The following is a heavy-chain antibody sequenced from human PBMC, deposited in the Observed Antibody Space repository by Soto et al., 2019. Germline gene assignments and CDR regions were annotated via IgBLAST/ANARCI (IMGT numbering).Heavy chain of an antibody. D-gene: IGHD6-25*01. Sequence: SETLSLTCPVSGCSIRSYYWGWIRQPPGKGLEWIGYIYYSGSTNYNPSLKSRVTISVDTSKNQFSLKLSSVTAADTAVYYCARERAGYFDYWGQGTLVTVSS. CDR2: IYYSGST. V-gene: IGHV4-59*01. CDR3: ARERAGYFDY. J-gene: IGHJ4*02. CDR1: GCSIRSYY.